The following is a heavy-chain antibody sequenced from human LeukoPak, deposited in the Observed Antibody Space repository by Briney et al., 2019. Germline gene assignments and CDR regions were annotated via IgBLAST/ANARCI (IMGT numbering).Heavy chain of an antibody. D-gene: IGHD3-22*01. Sequence: ASVKVSCKASGYTFTSYDINWVRQATGQGLEWMGWMNPNSGNTGYAQKFQGRVTMTRNTSISTAYMELSSLRSEDTAVYYCARPYDSSGYYYSDAFDIWGQGTMVTVYS. CDR2: MNPNSGNT. J-gene: IGHJ3*02. CDR3: ARPYDSSGYYYSDAFDI. V-gene: IGHV1-8*01. CDR1: GYTFTSYD.